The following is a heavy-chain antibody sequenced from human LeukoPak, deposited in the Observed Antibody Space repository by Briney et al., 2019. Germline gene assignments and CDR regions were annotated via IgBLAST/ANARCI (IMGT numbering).Heavy chain of an antibody. J-gene: IGHJ6*04. CDR3: ARGRDSTTLLRYGMDV. CDR1: GESFSDYY. Sequence: PSEALSLTCAVYGESFSDYYWSWIRQPPGKGLEWVGEINHSGSTNYNPSLKSRVTISVDTSKNQFSLKLSSETAADTAVYYCARGRDSTTLLRYGMDVWGKGTTVTGSS. D-gene: IGHD2/OR15-2a*01. V-gene: IGHV4-34*01. CDR2: INHSGST.